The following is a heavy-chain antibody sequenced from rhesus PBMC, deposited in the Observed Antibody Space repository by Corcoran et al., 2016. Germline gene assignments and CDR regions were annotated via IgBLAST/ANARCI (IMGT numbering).Heavy chain of an antibody. J-gene: IGHJ4*01. V-gene: IGHV3-116*02. D-gene: IGHD6-13*01. CDR1: GFTFSDYY. CDR3: ASWRSAAGLDY. CDR2: IRNKANGGTA. Sequence: SCAASGFTFSDYYMSWVRQAPGKGPEWVGFIRNKANGGTAEYAASVKGRFTISRDDSKSIASLQMNSLKTEDTAMYYCASWRSAAGLDYWGQGVLVTVAS.